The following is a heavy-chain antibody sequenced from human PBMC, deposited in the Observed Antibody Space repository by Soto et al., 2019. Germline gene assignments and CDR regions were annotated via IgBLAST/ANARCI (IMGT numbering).Heavy chain of an antibody. CDR3: ARVSSGSYYQQLGYYYGMDV. J-gene: IGHJ6*02. CDR1: GGSISSGGYY. Sequence: PSETLSLTCTVSGGSISSGGYYWSWIRQHPGKGLEWIGYIYYSGSTYYNPSLKSRVTISVDTSKNQFSLKLSSVTAADTAVYYCARVSSGSYYQQLGYYYGMDVWGQGTTVTVSS. D-gene: IGHD3-10*01. CDR2: IYYSGST. V-gene: IGHV4-31*03.